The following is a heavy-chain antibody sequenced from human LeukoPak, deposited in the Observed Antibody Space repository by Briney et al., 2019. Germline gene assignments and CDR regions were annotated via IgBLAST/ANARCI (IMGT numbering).Heavy chain of an antibody. CDR1: GFTFISYG. D-gene: IGHD6-13*01. J-gene: IGHJ6*03. CDR2: ISGSGGST. V-gene: IGHV3-23*01. Sequence: RSGGSLRLSCAASGFTFISYGMSWVRQAPGKGLEWVSAISGSGGSTYYADSVKGRFTISRDNSKNTLYLQMNSLRAEDTAVYYCAKLGYSSSWYDYYYYYMDVWGKGTTVTISS. CDR3: AKLGYSSSWYDYYYYYMDV.